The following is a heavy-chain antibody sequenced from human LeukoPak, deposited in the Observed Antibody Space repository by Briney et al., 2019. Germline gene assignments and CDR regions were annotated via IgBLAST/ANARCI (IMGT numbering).Heavy chain of an antibody. Sequence: SETLSLTCTVSGGSISSGGYYWSWIRQHPGKGLEWIGYIYYSGSTYYNPSLKSRVTISVDTSKNQFSLKLSSVTAADTAVYYCASGRDYDFWSGYYIPFDYWGQGTLVTVSS. J-gene: IGHJ4*02. V-gene: IGHV4-31*03. D-gene: IGHD3-3*01. CDR1: GGSISSGGYY. CDR3: ASGRDYDFWSGYYIPFDY. CDR2: IYYSGST.